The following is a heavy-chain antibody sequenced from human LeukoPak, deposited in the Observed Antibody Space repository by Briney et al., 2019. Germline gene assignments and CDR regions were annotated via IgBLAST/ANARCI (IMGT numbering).Heavy chain of an antibody. CDR2: TYPGDSDT. J-gene: IGHJ3*02. Sequence: GGSLRLPCKGSGYSFTSYWIGWVRQMPGKGLEWMGITYPGDSDTRYSPSFQGQVTISADKSNSTAYLQWSSLKASDTAMYYCASGQLRPTYDAFDIWGQGTMVTVSS. CDR1: GYSFTSYW. D-gene: IGHD2-2*01. CDR3: ASGQLRPTYDAFDI. V-gene: IGHV5-51*01.